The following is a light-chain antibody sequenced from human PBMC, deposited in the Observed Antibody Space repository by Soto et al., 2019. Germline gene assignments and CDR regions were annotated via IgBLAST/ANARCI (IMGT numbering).Light chain of an antibody. CDR2: GGS. J-gene: IGKJ1*01. CDR3: QQYGSSRT. CDR1: QTMSSNY. Sequence: EIVLTQSPGTLSLSPGEGATLSCRASQTMSSNYLAWYQQKPGQPPRLLIYGGSSRAAGIPDRFSGSGSGTDFILNINRLEPEDFAMYYCQQYGSSRTFGQGTKVEVK. V-gene: IGKV3-20*01.